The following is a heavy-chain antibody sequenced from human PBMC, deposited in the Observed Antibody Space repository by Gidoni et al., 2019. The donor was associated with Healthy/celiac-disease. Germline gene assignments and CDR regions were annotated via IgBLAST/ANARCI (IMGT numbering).Heavy chain of an antibody. D-gene: IGHD6-13*01. Sequence: EVPLVESGGGLVQPGGSLRLSCSASGFTFSSYEMNWVRQAPGKGLEWVSYISSSGSTIYYADSVKGRFTISRDNAKNSLYLQMNSLRAEDTAVYYCARGFASSSSYNWFDPWGQGTLVTVSS. V-gene: IGHV3-48*03. CDR3: ARGFASSSSYNWFDP. CDR2: ISSSGSTI. CDR1: GFTFSSYE. J-gene: IGHJ5*02.